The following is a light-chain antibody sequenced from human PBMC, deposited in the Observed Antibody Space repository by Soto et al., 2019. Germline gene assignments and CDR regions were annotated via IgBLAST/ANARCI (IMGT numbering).Light chain of an antibody. CDR3: QQYGSSPWT. J-gene: IGKJ1*01. CDR1: QSVTSSY. V-gene: IGKV3-20*01. CDR2: VAS. Sequence: EIVLTQSPGTLSLSPGERASLSCRASQSVTSSYLAWYQQKPGQAPRLLIYVASNRATGIPDRFSGSGSGTDFTLTINRLEPEDFAVYYCQQYGSSPWTFGQGTKVEMK.